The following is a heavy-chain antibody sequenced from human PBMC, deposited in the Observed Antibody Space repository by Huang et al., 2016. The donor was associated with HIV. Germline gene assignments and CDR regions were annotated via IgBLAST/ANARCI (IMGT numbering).Heavy chain of an antibody. CDR3: ARLPGSITMIRGVITDPY. J-gene: IGHJ4*02. V-gene: IGHV4-39*01. Sequence: QLQLQESGPGLVKPSETLSLTCTVSGGSIRSDNYYWGWFRQPPGKGLEWLGSIYYRGRTDYNPALKSRVNRTGDTSKKQFSLKMRSGTAADTAVYYCARLPGSITMIRGVITDPYWGQGTLVTVSS. CDR1: GGSIRSDNYY. D-gene: IGHD3-10*01. CDR2: IYYRGRT.